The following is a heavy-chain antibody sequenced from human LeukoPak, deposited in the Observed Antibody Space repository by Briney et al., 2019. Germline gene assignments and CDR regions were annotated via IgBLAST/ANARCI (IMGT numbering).Heavy chain of an antibody. CDR2: ISSSSAYI. D-gene: IGHD6-19*01. CDR1: GFTFSSYI. CDR3: ATSSIALAGTVDY. J-gene: IGHJ4*02. V-gene: IGHV3-21*01. Sequence: GGSLRLSCAASGFTFSSYIMNWVRQAPGKGPEWVSSISSSSAYIYYADSVKGRFTISRDNAKSSLFLQMNSLRDEDTAVYYCATSSIALAGTVDYSGQGTLVTVSS.